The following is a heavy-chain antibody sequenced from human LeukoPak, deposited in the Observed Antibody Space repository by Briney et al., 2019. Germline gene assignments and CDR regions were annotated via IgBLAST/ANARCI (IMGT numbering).Heavy chain of an antibody. CDR2: ISDNGRQT. Sequence: GGSLRLSCAASGFTFSNYAIHWVRQAPGKGLEYVSAISDNGRQTFYANSVKGRFTISRDNSKNTLYLQMGSLRVEDMAVYYCARDGSGSPDYWGQGTLVTVS. V-gene: IGHV3-64*01. D-gene: IGHD3-10*01. J-gene: IGHJ4*02. CDR3: ARDGSGSPDY. CDR1: GFTFSNYA.